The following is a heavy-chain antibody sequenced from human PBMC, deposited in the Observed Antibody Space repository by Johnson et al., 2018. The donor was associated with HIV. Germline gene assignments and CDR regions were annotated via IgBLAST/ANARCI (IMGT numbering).Heavy chain of an antibody. D-gene: IGHD3-10*01. V-gene: IGHV3-23*04. CDR1: GYTFSDYY. CDR3: AKDRIMVRGLLGLRWAM. CDR2: ISGSGGST. J-gene: IGHJ1*01. Sequence: VQLVESGGGLVKPGGSLRLSCAASGYTFSDYYMSWIRQAPGKGLEWVSAISGSGGSTYYADSVKGRFTISRDNSKNTLYLQMNSLRAEDTAVYYCAKDRIMVRGLLGLRWAMWG.